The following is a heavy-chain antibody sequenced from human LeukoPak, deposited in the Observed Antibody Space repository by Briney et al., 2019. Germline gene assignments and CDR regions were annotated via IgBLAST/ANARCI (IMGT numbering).Heavy chain of an antibody. Sequence: GASVKVSCKASGYTFTSYGISWVRQAPGQGLEWMGWISAYNGITNYAQKLQGRVTMTTDTSTSTAYMELRSLRSDDTAVYYCARVHYDFWSGYYIPPDYWGQGTLVTVSS. D-gene: IGHD3-3*01. CDR1: GYTFTSYG. CDR2: ISAYNGIT. CDR3: ARVHYDFWSGYYIPPDY. J-gene: IGHJ4*02. V-gene: IGHV1-18*01.